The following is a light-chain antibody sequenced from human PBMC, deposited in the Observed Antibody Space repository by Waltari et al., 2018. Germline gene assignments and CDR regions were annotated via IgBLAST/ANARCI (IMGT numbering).Light chain of an antibody. CDR2: DVN. CDR3: SSYTSSTIPV. V-gene: IGLV2-14*03. Sequence: QSALTQPASVSGSPGQSITISCTGTSSDVGGYKYVSWYQQHPDKAPTLMLYDVNNRPSGVSNRFPGSKSGNTASLTISSLQAEDEADYYCSSYTSSTIPVFGTGTKVTVL. J-gene: IGLJ1*01. CDR1: SSDVGGYKY.